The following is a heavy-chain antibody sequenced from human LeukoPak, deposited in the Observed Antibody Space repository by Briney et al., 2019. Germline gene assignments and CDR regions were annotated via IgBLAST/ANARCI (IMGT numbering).Heavy chain of an antibody. CDR2: IYYSGST. Sequence: PSETLSLTCTVSGGSISSSSYYWGWIRQPPGKGLEWIGTIYYSGSTYYNPSLKSRVTISVDTSKNQFSLKLRSGTAADTAVYYCATGYTSNCPYNWGQGTLVTVSS. CDR3: ATGYTSNCPYN. V-gene: IGHV4-39*01. D-gene: IGHD6-13*01. CDR1: GGSISSSSYY. J-gene: IGHJ4*02.